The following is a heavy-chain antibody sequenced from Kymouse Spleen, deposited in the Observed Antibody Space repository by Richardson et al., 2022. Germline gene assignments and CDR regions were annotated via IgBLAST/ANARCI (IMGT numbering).Heavy chain of an antibody. Sequence: QLQLQESGPGLVKPSETLSLTCTVSGGSISSSSYYWGWIRQPPGKGLEWIGSIYYSGSTYYNPSLKSRVTISVDTSKNQFSLKLSSVTAADTAVYYCARHRSYYNPYFDYWGQGTLVTVSS. CDR1: GGSISSSSYY. CDR3: ARHRSYYNPYFDY. V-gene: IGHV4-39*01. J-gene: IGHJ4*02. CDR2: IYYSGST. D-gene: IGHD3-10*01.